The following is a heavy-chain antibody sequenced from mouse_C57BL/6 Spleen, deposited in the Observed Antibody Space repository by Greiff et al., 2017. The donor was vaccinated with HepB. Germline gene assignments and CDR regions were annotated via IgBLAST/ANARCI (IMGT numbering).Heavy chain of an antibody. V-gene: IGHV1-52*01. Sequence: QVQLQQPGAELVRPGSSVKLSCKASGYTFTSYWMHWVKQRPIQGLEWIGNIDPSDSETHYNQKFKDKATLTVDKSSSTAYMQLSSLTSEDSAVYYCARGGSNYGWYFYVWGTGTTVTVSS. J-gene: IGHJ1*03. CDR2: IDPSDSET. CDR1: GYTFTSYW. D-gene: IGHD2-5*01. CDR3: ARGGSNYGWYFYV.